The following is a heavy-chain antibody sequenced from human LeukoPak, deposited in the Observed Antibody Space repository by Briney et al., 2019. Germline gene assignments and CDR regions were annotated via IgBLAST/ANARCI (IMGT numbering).Heavy chain of an antibody. CDR2: ISWDGGST. CDR1: GFTFDDYA. CDR3: ARRAGAYSHPYDY. Sequence: GGSLRLSCAASGFTFDDYAMHWVRQAPGKGLEWVSLISWDGGSTYADPVKGRFTISRDNSKNTLYLQMNSLRAEDTAVYYCARRAGAYSHPYDYWGQGTLVTVSS. J-gene: IGHJ4*02. D-gene: IGHD4/OR15-4a*01. V-gene: IGHV3-43D*03.